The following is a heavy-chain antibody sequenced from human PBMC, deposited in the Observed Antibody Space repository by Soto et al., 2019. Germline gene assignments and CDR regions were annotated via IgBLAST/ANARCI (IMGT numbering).Heavy chain of an antibody. J-gene: IGHJ5*02. CDR1: GGSFNNYC. Sequence: QVRLQQGGAGLVRPSEILSLTCAVYGGSFNNYCWSWIRQPPAKGLEWIGEVCPGGRTNYSPTLKREVRIAVEGSKNQFSLRLTSVTVADTAVYYCARGDYGQYNAYNWLDPWRQGNLVIVAS. CDR3: ARGDYGQYNAYNWLDP. CDR2: VCPGGRT. V-gene: IGHV4-34*02. D-gene: IGHD3-10*01.